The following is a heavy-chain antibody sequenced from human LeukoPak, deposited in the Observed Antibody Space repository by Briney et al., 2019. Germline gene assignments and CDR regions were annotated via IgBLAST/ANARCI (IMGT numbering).Heavy chain of an antibody. CDR1: GGSISNYY. Sequence: KPSETLSLTCTVSGGSISNYYWSWIRQPPGKGLEWIGYIYYSGSTNYNPSLKSRVTISVDTSKNQFSLKLSSMTAADTAVYYCARDGGGIGMDVWGQGTTVTVSS. V-gene: IGHV4-59*01. CDR3: ARDGGGIGMDV. CDR2: IYYSGST. D-gene: IGHD3-16*01. J-gene: IGHJ6*02.